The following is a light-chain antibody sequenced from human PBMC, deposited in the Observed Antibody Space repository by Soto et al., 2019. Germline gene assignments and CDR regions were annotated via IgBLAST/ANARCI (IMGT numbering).Light chain of an antibody. V-gene: IGKV3-20*01. CDR2: GAS. CDR1: QSVSSSY. CDR3: QQYGSSPT. J-gene: IGKJ1*01. Sequence: EIVLTQSPGTLSLSPGERATLSCRASQSVSSSYLAWYQQKPGQAPRLLIYGASSRATGIPDRFSGSGSGTDFTLAISRLEPEYVAVCYCQQYGSSPTFPQGTKVEIK.